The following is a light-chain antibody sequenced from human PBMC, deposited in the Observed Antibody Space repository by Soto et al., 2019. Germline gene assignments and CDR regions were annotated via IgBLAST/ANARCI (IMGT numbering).Light chain of an antibody. J-gene: IGLJ3*02. V-gene: IGLV2-11*01. CDR1: TSDIGGYMY. Sequence: QLVLTQPRSVSGSPGQSVTISCTGTTSDIGGYMYVSWYQQHPGRAPRLMAYDVTKRPSGVPERFSGSRSGTTASLTISGLQAEDEADYYCCSYAGSNTWVFGGGTKLTVL. CDR3: CSYAGSNTWV. CDR2: DVT.